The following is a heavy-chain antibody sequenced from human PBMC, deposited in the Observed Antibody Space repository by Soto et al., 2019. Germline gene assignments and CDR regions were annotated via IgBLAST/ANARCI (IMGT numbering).Heavy chain of an antibody. D-gene: IGHD3-16*01. CDR3: ARVGSSAS. V-gene: IGHV4-31*03. CDR1: GGSISSGDYY. CDR2: IYYSGST. Sequence: PSKTLSLTCTVSGGSISSGDYYWSWIRQHPGKGLEWIGYIYYSGSTYYNPSLKSRVSISVDTSKNQFSLKLSSVTAADTAVYFCARVGSSASWGQGTLVTVSS. J-gene: IGHJ5*02.